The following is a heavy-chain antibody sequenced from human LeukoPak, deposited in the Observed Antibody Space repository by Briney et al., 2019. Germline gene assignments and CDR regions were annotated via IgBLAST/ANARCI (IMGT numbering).Heavy chain of an antibody. V-gene: IGHV4-34*01. CDR2: INHSGST. J-gene: IGHJ4*02. D-gene: IGHD3-3*01. CDR3: ARVGLTIFGVVKGFDY. Sequence: SETLSLTCAVYGVSFSGYYWSWIRQPPGKGLEWIGEINHSGSTNYNPSLKSRVTISVDTSKNQFSLKLSSVTAADTAVYYCARVGLTIFGVVKGFDYWGQGTLVTVSS. CDR1: GVSFSGYY.